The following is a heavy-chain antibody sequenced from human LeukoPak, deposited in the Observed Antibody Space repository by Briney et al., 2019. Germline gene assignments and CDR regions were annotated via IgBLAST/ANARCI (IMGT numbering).Heavy chain of an antibody. CDR3: ARGGGLDV. J-gene: IGHJ6*02. CDR2: ISHNGNVN. V-gene: IGHV3-7*03. Sequence: GGSLRLSCAASGFTFSSYWMNWARQAPGKGLEWVASISHNGNVNYYVDSVRGRFTISRDNAKNSLYLQMSNLRAEDTAVYFCARGGGLDVWGQGATVTVSS. D-gene: IGHD3-16*01. CDR1: GFTFSSYW.